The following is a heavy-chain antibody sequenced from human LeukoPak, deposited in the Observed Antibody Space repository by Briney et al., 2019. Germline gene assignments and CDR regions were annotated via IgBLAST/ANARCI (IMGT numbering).Heavy chain of an antibody. CDR2: INPSGGIT. Sequence: ASVNVSCKASGYSFTSYYMHWVRQAPGQGLEWMGIINPSGGITKYAQKLQGRVTMTRDTSTSTVYLEMSSLRSEDTAFYYCAKSISADYYYYGMDVWGQGTTVTVSS. V-gene: IGHV1-46*01. J-gene: IGHJ6*02. D-gene: IGHD6-6*01. CDR1: GYSFTSYY. CDR3: AKSISADYYYYGMDV.